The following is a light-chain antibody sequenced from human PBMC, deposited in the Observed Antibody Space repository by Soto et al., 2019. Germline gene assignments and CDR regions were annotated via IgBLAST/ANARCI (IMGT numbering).Light chain of an antibody. CDR2: WAS. CDR3: QQYYSTPLT. CDR1: QSVLYSSNNKNY. Sequence: DIVMTQSPDSLAWSLGEGATINCNSSQSVLYSSNNKNYLAWYQQKPGQPPKLLIYWASTRESGVPDRFSGSGSGTDFTLTISSLQAEDVAVYYCQQYYSTPLTFGGGTKVEIK. V-gene: IGKV4-1*01. J-gene: IGKJ4*01.